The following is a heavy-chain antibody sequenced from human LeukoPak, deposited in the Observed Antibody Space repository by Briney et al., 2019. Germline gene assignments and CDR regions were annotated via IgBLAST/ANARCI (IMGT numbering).Heavy chain of an antibody. CDR3: ASPPPYSGSYYGYGAFDI. Sequence: ASVKVSCKASGGTFSSYAISWVRQAPGQGLEWMGGIIPIFGTANYAQKFQGRVTITADESTSTAYMELSSLRSEDTAAYYCASPPPYSGSYYGYGAFDIWGQGTMVTVSS. CDR1: GGTFSSYA. CDR2: IIPIFGTA. J-gene: IGHJ3*02. V-gene: IGHV1-69*13. D-gene: IGHD1-26*01.